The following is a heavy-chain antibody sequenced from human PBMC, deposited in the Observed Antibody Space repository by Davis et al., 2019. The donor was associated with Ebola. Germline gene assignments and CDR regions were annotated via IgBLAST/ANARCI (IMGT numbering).Heavy chain of an antibody. CDR1: GGSFSGYY. J-gene: IGHJ5*02. CDR2: INHSGST. D-gene: IGHD6-19*01. V-gene: IGHV4-34*01. CDR3: ARDMGWLVMSWFDP. Sequence: SETLSLTCAVYGGSFSGYYWSWIRQPPGKGLEWIGEINHSGSTNYNPSLKSRVTISVDTSKNQFSLKLSSVTAADTAVYYCARDMGWLVMSWFDPWGQGTLVTVSS.